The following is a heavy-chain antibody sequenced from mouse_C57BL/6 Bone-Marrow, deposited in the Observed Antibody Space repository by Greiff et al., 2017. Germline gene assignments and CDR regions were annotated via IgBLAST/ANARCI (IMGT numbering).Heavy chain of an antibody. CDR1: GFTFSSYA. J-gene: IGHJ4*01. V-gene: IGHV5-9-1*02. CDR2: ISSGGDYI. Sequence: EVKLMESGEGLVKPGGSLKLSCAASGFTFSSYAMSWVRQTPEKRLEWVAYISSGGDYIYYADTVKGRFTISRDNARNTLYLQMRSLKSEDTAMYYCTRLILRYYAMDYWGQGTSVTVSS. CDR3: TRLILRYYAMDY. D-gene: IGHD1-1*01.